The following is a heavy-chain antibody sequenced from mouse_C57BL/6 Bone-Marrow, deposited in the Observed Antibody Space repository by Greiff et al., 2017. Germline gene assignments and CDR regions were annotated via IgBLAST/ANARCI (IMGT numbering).Heavy chain of an antibody. CDR2: IYPSDSET. Sequence: QVQLQQPGAELVRPGSSVKLSCKASGYTFTSYWMDWVKQRPGQGLEWIGNIYPSDSETHYNQKFKDKATLTVDKSSSTAYMQLSSLTSEDSAVYYCARPPITTVVATDYAMDYWGQGTSVTVSS. V-gene: IGHV1-61*01. CDR1: GYTFTSYW. J-gene: IGHJ4*01. CDR3: ARPPITTVVATDYAMDY. D-gene: IGHD1-1*01.